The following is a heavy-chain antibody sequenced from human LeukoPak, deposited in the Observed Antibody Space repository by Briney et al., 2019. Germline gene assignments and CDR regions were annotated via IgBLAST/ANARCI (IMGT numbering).Heavy chain of an antibody. CDR1: GYTFTDLS. V-gene: IGHV1-24*01. D-gene: IGHD3-22*01. CDR3: ATLDSYYDNNGRPLVAG. Sequence: ASLKVSCNISGYTFTDLSMHWVRQAPGKGLEWMGCIKREDDEAIYAQNFQGRVTMTGDASTDTAYMELSSLRSDDTAVYYCATLDSYYDNNGRPLVAGWGQGTLVTVSS. J-gene: IGHJ4*02. CDR2: IKREDDEA.